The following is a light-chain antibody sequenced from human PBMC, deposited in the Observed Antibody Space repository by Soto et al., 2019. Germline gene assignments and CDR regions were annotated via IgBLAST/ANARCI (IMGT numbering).Light chain of an antibody. CDR2: GAS. CDR3: QQYGNSPWT. J-gene: IGKJ1*01. CDR1: QSVDSNY. V-gene: IGKV3-20*01. Sequence: EIVLTQSPGTLSLSPGERATLSCRASQSVDSNYLAWYQQKPGQAPRLLIYGASSRATGTPDRFSGSGSGSDFTLTSSRLEPEDFAVYYCQQYGNSPWTFGQGTKVEV.